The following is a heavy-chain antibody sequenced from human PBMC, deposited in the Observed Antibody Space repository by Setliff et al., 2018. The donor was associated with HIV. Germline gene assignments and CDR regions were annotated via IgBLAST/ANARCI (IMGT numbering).Heavy chain of an antibody. V-gene: IGHV4-59*08. CDR1: GDSISSYS. CDR2: IFSSGST. CDR3: ARHSPSDY. Sequence: LSLTCTVSGDSISSYSWNWIRQSPGGGLEWIGFIFSSGSTKYNPSLQSRVTMSIDTSKNQFSLRLTSVTAADTAVYYCARHSPSDYWGQGTLVTVSS. J-gene: IGHJ4*02.